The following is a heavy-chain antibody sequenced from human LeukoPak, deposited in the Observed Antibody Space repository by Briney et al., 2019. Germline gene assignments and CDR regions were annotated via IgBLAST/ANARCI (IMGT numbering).Heavy chain of an antibody. V-gene: IGHV1-8*01. Sequence: GASVMVSCKASGYTFTSYDINWVRQATGQGLEWMGWMNPNSGNTGYAQKFQGRVTMTRNTSISTAYMELSSLRSEDTAVYYCARAISSGWSLEFGYWGQGTLVTVSS. CDR1: GYTFTSYD. CDR3: ARAISSGWSLEFGY. D-gene: IGHD6-19*01. J-gene: IGHJ4*02. CDR2: MNPNSGNT.